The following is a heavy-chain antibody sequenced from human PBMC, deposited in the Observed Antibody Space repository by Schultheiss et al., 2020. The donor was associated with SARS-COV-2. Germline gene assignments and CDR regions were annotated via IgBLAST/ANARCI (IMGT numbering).Heavy chain of an antibody. V-gene: IGHV4-4*02. CDR3: ARSVRYNWNHLLFDY. J-gene: IGHJ4*02. D-gene: IGHD1-1*01. Sequence: SETLSLTCAVSGGSISSSNWWSWVRQPPGKGLEWIGEIYHSGSTNYNPSLKSRVTISVDKSKNQFSLKLSSVTAADTAVYYCARSVRYNWNHLLFDYWGQGTLVTVSS. CDR1: GGSISSSNW. CDR2: IYHSGST.